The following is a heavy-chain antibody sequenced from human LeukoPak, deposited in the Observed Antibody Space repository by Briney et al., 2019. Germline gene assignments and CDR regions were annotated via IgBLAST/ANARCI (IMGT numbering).Heavy chain of an antibody. CDR2: IIENGNNQ. CDR3: AKDSVRGWYRGSLY. D-gene: IGHD6-19*01. J-gene: IGHJ4*02. Sequence: GGSLRLSCAASGFTFSNYIMHWVRQAPGKRLEWVAVIIENGNNQYYADSVKGRFTISRDNSKNTLYLQMNSLRAEDTAVYYCAKDSVRGWYRGSLYWGQGTLVTVSS. V-gene: IGHV3-30*04. CDR1: GFTFSNYI.